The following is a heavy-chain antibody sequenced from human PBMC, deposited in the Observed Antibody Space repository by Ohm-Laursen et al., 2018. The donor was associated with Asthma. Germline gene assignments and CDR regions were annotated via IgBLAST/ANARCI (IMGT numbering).Heavy chain of an antibody. Sequence: SLRLSCAASGFTFSSYAMSWVRQAPGKGLEWVSAISGSDGSTYSADSVKGRFTISRDNSKNTLYLHMNSLRAEDTAVYYCAKGLYSSGWLYHFDYWGQGTLVTVSS. D-gene: IGHD6-19*01. CDR1: GFTFSSYA. CDR2: ISGSDGST. CDR3: AKGLYSSGWLYHFDY. J-gene: IGHJ4*02. V-gene: IGHV3-23*01.